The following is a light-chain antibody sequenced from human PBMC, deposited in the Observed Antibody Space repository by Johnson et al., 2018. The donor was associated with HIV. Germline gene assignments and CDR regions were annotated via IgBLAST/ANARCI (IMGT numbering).Light chain of an antibody. CDR1: SSDMGNYA. Sequence: QSVLTQPPSVSAAPGQKVTISCSGSSSDMGNYAVSWYQQLPGTAPKLLIYENNKRPSGIPDRFSGSKSGTSATLCITGLQTGDAADYYCGTWDSSRRVVVVFGTGTKVAVL. J-gene: IGLJ1*01. CDR3: GTWDSSRRVVVV. V-gene: IGLV1-51*02. CDR2: ENN.